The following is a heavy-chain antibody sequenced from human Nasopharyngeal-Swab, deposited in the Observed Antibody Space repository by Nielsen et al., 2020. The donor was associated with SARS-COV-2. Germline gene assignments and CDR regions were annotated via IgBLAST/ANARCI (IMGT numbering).Heavy chain of an antibody. J-gene: IGHJ5*02. CDR3: ARDTGDCSGGSCYPGLFDP. CDR2: INAGNGNT. V-gene: IGHV1-3*01. D-gene: IGHD2-15*01. Sequence: WVRQAPGQGLEWLGWINAGNGNTKYSQKFRGRVTINRDTSASTAYMELSSLRSEDTAVYYCARDTGDCSGGSCYPGLFDPWGQGTLVTVSS.